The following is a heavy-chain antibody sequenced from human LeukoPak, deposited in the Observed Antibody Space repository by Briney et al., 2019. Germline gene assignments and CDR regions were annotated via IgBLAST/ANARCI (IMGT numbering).Heavy chain of an antibody. CDR1: GGSISSNNW. CDR3: ARSAKTSVAGISFDY. D-gene: IGHD6-19*01. CDR2: IYHSGST. V-gene: IGHV4-4*02. J-gene: IGHJ4*02. Sequence: SGTLSLTCAVSGGSISSNNWWSWVRQPPGKGLEWIGEIYHSGSTNYNPSLKSRVTISVDKSKNQFSLKLSSVTAADTAVYYCARSAKTSVAGISFDYWGQGTLVTVSS.